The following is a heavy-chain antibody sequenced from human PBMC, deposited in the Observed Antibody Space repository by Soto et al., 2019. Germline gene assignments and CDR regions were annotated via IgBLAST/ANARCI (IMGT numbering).Heavy chain of an antibody. D-gene: IGHD6-19*01. J-gene: IGHJ3*02. V-gene: IGHV1-18*01. CDR3: ARDQDIAVAGNDAFDI. CDR1: GYTFTSYG. Sequence: ASVKVSCKASGYTFTSYGTSWVRQAPGQGLEWMGWISAYNGNTNYAQKLQGRVTMTTDTSTSTAYMELRSLRSDDTAVYYCARDQDIAVAGNDAFDIWGQGTMVTVSS. CDR2: ISAYNGNT.